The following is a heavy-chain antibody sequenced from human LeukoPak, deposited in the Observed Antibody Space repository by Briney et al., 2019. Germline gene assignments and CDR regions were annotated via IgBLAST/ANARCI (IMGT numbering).Heavy chain of an antibody. CDR3: AKDPSDRDCSVGSCYG. V-gene: IGHV3-30*18. J-gene: IGHJ4*02. Sequence: GRSLRLSCAASGFTFSNYGMPWVRQAPGKGLEWVALISYDGSNTYYADSVKGRFTISRDNSKGTLYLQMNSLRVEDTAVYYCAKDPSDRDCSVGSCYGWGQGTLVTVSS. CDR2: ISYDGSNT. CDR1: GFTFSNYG. D-gene: IGHD2-15*01.